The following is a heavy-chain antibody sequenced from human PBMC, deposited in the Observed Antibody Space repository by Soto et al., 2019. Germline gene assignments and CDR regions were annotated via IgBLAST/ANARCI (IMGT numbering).Heavy chain of an antibody. D-gene: IGHD1-26*01. J-gene: IGHJ6*02. Sequence: EVQLLESGGGLVQPGGSLRLSCAASGFTFSTYGMSWVRQAPGKGLEWVSAIGGTGDTTYYAGSVRGRFTIFRDNSKNTLYLQMNSLRAEDTAIYCCAKLWEVSDVWGQGTTVTVSS. V-gene: IGHV3-23*01. CDR1: GFTFSTYG. CDR2: IGGTGDTT. CDR3: AKLWEVSDV.